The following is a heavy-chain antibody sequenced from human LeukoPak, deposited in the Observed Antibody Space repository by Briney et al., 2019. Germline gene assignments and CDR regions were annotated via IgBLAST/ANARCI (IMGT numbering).Heavy chain of an antibody. J-gene: IGHJ4*02. CDR3: ATAVSGWYGFYY. D-gene: IGHD6-19*01. CDR2: INSDGSST. Sequence: PGGSPRLSCAASGFTFSSYWMHWVRQAPGKGLVWISRINSDGSSTSYADSVKGRFTISRDNAKNTLFLQMNSLGAEDTAVYYCATAVSGWYGFYYWGQGTLVTVSS. V-gene: IGHV3-74*01. CDR1: GFTFSSYW.